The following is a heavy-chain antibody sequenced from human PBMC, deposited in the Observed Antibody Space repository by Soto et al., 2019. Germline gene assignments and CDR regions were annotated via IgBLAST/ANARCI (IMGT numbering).Heavy chain of an antibody. CDR1: GGTFSSYT. CDR3: ARDGTLYDSSAYYYLY. V-gene: IGHV1-69*01. Sequence: QVQLVQAGAEVKKPGSSVKVSCKASGGTFSSYTITWVRQAPGQGLEWMGGITPMFGTPNYAQKFQGRVTSTADESTSTAYMELSSLRSEDTAMYFCARDGTLYDSSAYYYLYWGQGTLVTVSS. J-gene: IGHJ4*02. D-gene: IGHD3-22*01. CDR2: ITPMFGTP.